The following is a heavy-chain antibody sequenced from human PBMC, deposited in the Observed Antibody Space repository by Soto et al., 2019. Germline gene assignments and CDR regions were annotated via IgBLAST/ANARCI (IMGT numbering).Heavy chain of an antibody. Sequence: ASVKVSCKASGYTFTGYYMHWVRQAPGQGLEWMGWINPNSGGTNYAQKFQGRVTMTRDTSISTAYMELSRLRSDDTAVYYCASCYDFWSGYPDYYYGMDVWRQRTTVTVSS. CDR3: ASCYDFWSGYPDYYYGMDV. J-gene: IGHJ6*02. D-gene: IGHD3-3*01. CDR2: INPNSGGT. CDR1: GYTFTGYY. V-gene: IGHV1-2*02.